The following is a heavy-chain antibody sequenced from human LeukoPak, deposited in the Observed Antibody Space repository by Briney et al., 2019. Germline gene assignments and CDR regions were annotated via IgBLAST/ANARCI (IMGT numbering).Heavy chain of an antibody. D-gene: IGHD3-10*01. CDR1: GYTFTRYY. CDR3: ARHTLYGSGSYYVYYFDY. Sequence: ASVKVSCKASGYTFTRYYMHWVRQAPGQGLEWMGIINPSGGNTNYAQKLQGRVTMTTDTSTSAAYMELRSLRSDDTAVYYCARHTLYGSGSYYVYYFDYWGQGTLVTVSS. CDR2: INPSGGNT. V-gene: IGHV1-46*01. J-gene: IGHJ4*02.